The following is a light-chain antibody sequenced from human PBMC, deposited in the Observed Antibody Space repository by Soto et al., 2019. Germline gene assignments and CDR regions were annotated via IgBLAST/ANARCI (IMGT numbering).Light chain of an antibody. V-gene: IGKV1-33*01. J-gene: IGKJ3*01. CDR3: QQYDNLGFT. Sequence: DIQMTQSPSSLSASVGDRVTITCQASQDISNYLNWYQHKPGKAPKLLIYDASNLETGVPSRFSGSGSGTEFTFTISSLQPEDIATYYCQQYDNLGFTFGPGTKVDIK. CDR1: QDISNY. CDR2: DAS.